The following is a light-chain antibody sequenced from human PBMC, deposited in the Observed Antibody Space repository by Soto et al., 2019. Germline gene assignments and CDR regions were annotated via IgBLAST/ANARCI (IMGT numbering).Light chain of an antibody. V-gene: IGLV2-14*01. Sequence: QSALTQPASVSGSPGQSITISCTGTSSDVGGYNYVSWYQQHPGKAPKLMIYDVSNRPSGVSNRFSGSKCGNTASLTISGLQAEDEADYYCSSYTSSSVVFGGGTKVTVL. J-gene: IGLJ2*01. CDR2: DVS. CDR1: SSDVGGYNY. CDR3: SSYTSSSVV.